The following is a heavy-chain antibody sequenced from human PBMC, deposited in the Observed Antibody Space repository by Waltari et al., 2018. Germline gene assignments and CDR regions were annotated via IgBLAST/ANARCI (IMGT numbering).Heavy chain of an antibody. D-gene: IGHD3-3*01. CDR2: VNSGGSGM. V-gene: IGHV3-74*01. Sequence: EVQLVESGGGLVQPGGSLRLSGAASGVAVNSYWMNWVRQAPGNGLVWVARVNSGGSGMIYADSVKGRFTISRDNAKNTLHLQMNSLRVEDTAVYYCARVKFLEWLPQPAVLDYWGQGSLVIVSS. CDR3: ARVKFLEWLPQPAVLDY. CDR1: GVAVNSYW. J-gene: IGHJ4*02.